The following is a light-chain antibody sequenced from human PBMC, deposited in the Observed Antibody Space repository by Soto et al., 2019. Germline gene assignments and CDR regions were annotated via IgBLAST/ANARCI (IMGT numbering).Light chain of an antibody. V-gene: IGLV6-57*04. Sequence: NFMLTQPHSVSESPGQTVTISCTRSSGSIASNYVQWYQQRPGRAPTTVISEDNQRPSGVPGRCSGSIDSSSNSASLTISGLQTEDEADYYCQSYDSSNRVFGGGTKLTVL. CDR2: EDN. J-gene: IGLJ3*02. CDR1: SGSIASNY. CDR3: QSYDSSNRV.